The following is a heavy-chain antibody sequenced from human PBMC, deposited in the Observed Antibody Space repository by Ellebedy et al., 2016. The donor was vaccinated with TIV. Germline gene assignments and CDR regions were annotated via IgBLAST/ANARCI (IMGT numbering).Heavy chain of an antibody. Sequence: GGSLRLSXAASGFTFAAYAMHWVRQAPGKGLEWVSGISWSGGRGGYADSMKGRFTISRDNAKNSLYLQMNSLRPDDTALYYCAKDIGPYYYGSGSDYGMDVWGQGTTVSVSS. CDR2: ISWSGGRG. J-gene: IGHJ6*02. CDR3: AKDIGPYYYGSGSDYGMDV. D-gene: IGHD3-10*01. CDR1: GFTFAAYA. V-gene: IGHV3-9*01.